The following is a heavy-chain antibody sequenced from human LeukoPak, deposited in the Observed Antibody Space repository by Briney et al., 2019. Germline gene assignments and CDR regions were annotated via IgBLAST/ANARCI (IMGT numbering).Heavy chain of an antibody. V-gene: IGHV3-23*01. CDR2: ISDSGGST. CDR1: GFTFSSYA. Sequence: GGSLRLSCAASGFTFSSYAMSWVRQAPGKGLEWVSAISDSGGSTYYADSVKGRFTISRDNSKNTLYLQMNSLRAEDTAVYYCAKVGPRYSYGPPYFDYWGQGTLVTVSS. CDR3: AKVGPRYSYGPPYFDY. J-gene: IGHJ4*02. D-gene: IGHD5-18*01.